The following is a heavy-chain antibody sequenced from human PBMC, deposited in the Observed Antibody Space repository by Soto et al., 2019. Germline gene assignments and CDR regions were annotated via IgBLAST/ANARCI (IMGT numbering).Heavy chain of an antibody. J-gene: IGHJ5*02. Sequence: QLQLQESGSGLVKPSQTLSLTCAVSGGSISSGCYSWSGIRQPPGQGLEWIAYTYHSVSTYYNPSLKSRVTISVDRSKNQFSLKLSSVTAANLAVYYCARAPASWGQGTVVTVSS. CDR2: TYHSVST. CDR3: ARAPAS. V-gene: IGHV4-30-2*01. CDR1: GGSISSGCYS.